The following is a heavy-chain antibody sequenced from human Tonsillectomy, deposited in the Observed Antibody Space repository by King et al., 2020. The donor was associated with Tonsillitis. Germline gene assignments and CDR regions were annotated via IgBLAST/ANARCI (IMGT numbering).Heavy chain of an antibody. J-gene: IGHJ4*02. CDR3: AREIGFGELAMDY. D-gene: IGHD3-10*01. CDR2: INHSGST. Sequence: VQLQQWGAGLLKPSETLSLTCAVYGGSFSGYYWSWIRQPPGKGLEWIGEINHSGSTNYNPSLKSRVTISVDTSKNQFSLKLCSVTAADTAVYYCAREIGFGELAMDYWGQETLVTVSS. CDR1: GGSFSGYY. V-gene: IGHV4-34*01.